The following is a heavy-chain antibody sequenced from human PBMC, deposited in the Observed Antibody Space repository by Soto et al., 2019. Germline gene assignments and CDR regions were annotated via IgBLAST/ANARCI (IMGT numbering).Heavy chain of an antibody. CDR2: ISDSGVDT. J-gene: IGHJ4*02. V-gene: IGHV3-23*01. D-gene: IGHD4-17*01. CDR1: GFTFCSYA. CDR3: AKEGTTVTTPVDY. Sequence: EVQLLESGGGLVQPGGSLRLSCAASGFTFCSYAMSWVRQAPGKGLEWVSVISDSGVDTYYADSVKGRFTISRDNSKNTLYLQMNSLRAEDTAVYYCAKEGTTVTTPVDYWGQGTLVTVSS.